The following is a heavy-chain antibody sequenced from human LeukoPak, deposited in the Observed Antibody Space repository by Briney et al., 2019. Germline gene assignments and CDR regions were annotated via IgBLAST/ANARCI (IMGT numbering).Heavy chain of an antibody. CDR1: GFTFSSYG. CDR2: IYYSGST. J-gene: IGHJ5*02. V-gene: IGHV4-31*02. Sequence: LRLSCAASGFTFSSYGMHWIRQHPGKGLEWIGYIYYSGSTYYNPSLKSRVTISVDTSKNQFSLKLSSVTAADTAVYYCARSLHWFDPWGQGTLVTVSS. CDR3: ARSLHWFDP.